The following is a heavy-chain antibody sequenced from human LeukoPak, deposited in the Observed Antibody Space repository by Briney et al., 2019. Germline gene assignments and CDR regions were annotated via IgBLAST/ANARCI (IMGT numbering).Heavy chain of an antibody. Sequence: KPGGSLRLSCAASGFTFSSYSMNWVRQAPGKGLEWVSSISSSSSYIYYADSVKGRFTISRDNSKNTLYLQMNSLKTEDTAVYYCTTGLGGATFFGAFDIWGQGTMVTVSS. J-gene: IGHJ3*02. CDR2: ISSSSSYI. D-gene: IGHD1-26*01. CDR3: TTGLGGATFFGAFDI. CDR1: GFTFSSYS. V-gene: IGHV3-21*03.